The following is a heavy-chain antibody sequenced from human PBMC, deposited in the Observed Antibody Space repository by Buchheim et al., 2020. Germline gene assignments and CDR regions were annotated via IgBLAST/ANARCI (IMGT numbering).Heavy chain of an antibody. CDR3: ARDSIAPKAYGDRYNWFDP. D-gene: IGHD4-17*01. V-gene: IGHV3-21*01. Sequence: EVQLVESGGGLVKPGGSLRLSCAASGFTFSSYSMNWVRQAPGKGLEWVSSISSSSSYIYYADSVKGRFTISRDNAKNSLYLQMNSLRAEDTAVYYCARDSIAPKAYGDRYNWFDPWGQGTL. CDR2: ISSSSSYI. CDR1: GFTFSSYS. J-gene: IGHJ5*02.